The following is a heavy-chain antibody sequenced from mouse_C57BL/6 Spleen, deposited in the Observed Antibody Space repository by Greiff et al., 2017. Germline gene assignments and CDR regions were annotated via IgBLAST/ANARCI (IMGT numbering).Heavy chain of an antibody. V-gene: IGHV14-4*01. CDR1: GFNIKDDY. J-gene: IGHJ4*01. CDR2: IDSENGDT. Sequence: VQLQQSGAELVRPGASVKLSCTASGFNIKDDYMHWVKQRPEQGLEWIGWIDSENGDTEYASKFQGKATITADTSSNTAYLQLSSLTSEDTAVYYCTTYYSNPLYAMDYWGQGTSVTVSS. CDR3: TTYYSNPLYAMDY. D-gene: IGHD2-5*01.